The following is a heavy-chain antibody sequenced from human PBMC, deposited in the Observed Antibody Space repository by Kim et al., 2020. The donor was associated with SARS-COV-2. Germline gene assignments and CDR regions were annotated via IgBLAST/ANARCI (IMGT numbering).Heavy chain of an antibody. V-gene: IGHV3-49*04. D-gene: IGHD6-13*01. J-gene: IGHJ4*02. CDR1: GFTFGDYA. CDR2: IRSKAYGGTT. Sequence: GGSLILSCTASGFTFGDYAMSWVRQAPGKGLEWVGFIRSKAYGGTTEYAASVKGRFTISRDDSKSIAYLQMNSLKTEDTAVYYCTRSSSSWWGGFDYWGQGTLVTVSS. CDR3: TRSSSSWWGGFDY.